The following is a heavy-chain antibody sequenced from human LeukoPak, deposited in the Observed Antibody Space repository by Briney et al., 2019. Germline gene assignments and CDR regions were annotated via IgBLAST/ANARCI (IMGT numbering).Heavy chain of an antibody. V-gene: IGHV3-9*01. Sequence: GGSLRLSCAASGFTFDDYAMHWVWQGPGKGLEWVSGISWDSYGVGYADSVKGRFIISRDNAKNSLYLQMNSLRPEDTALYYCAKDITAYYDSSGASDYWGQGTLVTVSS. CDR3: AKDITAYYDSSGASDY. CDR1: GFTFDDYA. J-gene: IGHJ4*02. CDR2: ISWDSYGV. D-gene: IGHD3-22*01.